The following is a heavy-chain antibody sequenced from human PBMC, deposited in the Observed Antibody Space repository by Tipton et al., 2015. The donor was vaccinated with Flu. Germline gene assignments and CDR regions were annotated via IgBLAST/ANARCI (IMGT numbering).Heavy chain of an antibody. Sequence: LRLSCTVSGGSVSSDYWSWIRQPAGKGLEWIGRIYSSGSTNYNPSLKSRVTMSQDTSKSQFSLKLTSVTAADTAVYYCVRCMSGSYCHCFDFWGQGTLVTVSS. J-gene: IGHJ4*02. CDR2: IYSSGST. CDR3: VRCMSGSYCHCFDF. D-gene: IGHD1-26*01. V-gene: IGHV4-4*07. CDR1: GGSVSSDY.